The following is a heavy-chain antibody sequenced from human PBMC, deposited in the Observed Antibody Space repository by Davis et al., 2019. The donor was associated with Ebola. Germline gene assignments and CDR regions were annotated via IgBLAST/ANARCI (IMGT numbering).Heavy chain of an antibody. CDR2: IYYSGST. CDR3: ARDQAVTTIGWFDP. Sequence: MPSETLSLTCTVSGGSISSGDYYWSWIRQPPGKGLEWIGYIYYSGSTNYNPSLKSRVTISVDTSKNQFSLKLSSVTAADTAVYYCARDQAVTTIGWFDPWGQGTLVTVSS. J-gene: IGHJ5*02. V-gene: IGHV4-61*08. D-gene: IGHD4-17*01. CDR1: GGSISSGDYY.